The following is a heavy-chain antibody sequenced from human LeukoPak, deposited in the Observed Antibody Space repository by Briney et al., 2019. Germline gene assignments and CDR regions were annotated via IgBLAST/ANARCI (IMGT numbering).Heavy chain of an antibody. J-gene: IGHJ4*02. D-gene: IGHD6-6*01. Sequence: GGSLRLSCAASGFTFSDYYMSWIRQAPGRGLEWVSYISSSGSTIYYADSVRGRFTISRDNARNSLYLQMNSLRAEDTAVYYCARERAIASLRPYYFDYWGQGTLVTVSS. CDR1: GFTFSDYY. CDR2: ISSSGSTI. CDR3: ARERAIASLRPYYFDY. V-gene: IGHV3-11*01.